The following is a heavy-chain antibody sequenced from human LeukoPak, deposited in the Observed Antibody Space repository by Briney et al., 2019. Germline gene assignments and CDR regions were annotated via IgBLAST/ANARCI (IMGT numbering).Heavy chain of an antibody. CDR2: IIPILGIA. Sequence: ASVKVSCKASGGTFSSYAISWVRQAPGQGLEWMGRIIPILGIANYAQKFLGRVTITADKSTSTAYMELSSLRSEDTAVYYCARIGSGSYYTYFDYWGQGTLVTVSS. CDR1: GGTFSSYA. CDR3: ARIGSGSYYTYFDY. J-gene: IGHJ4*02. D-gene: IGHD3-10*01. V-gene: IGHV1-69*04.